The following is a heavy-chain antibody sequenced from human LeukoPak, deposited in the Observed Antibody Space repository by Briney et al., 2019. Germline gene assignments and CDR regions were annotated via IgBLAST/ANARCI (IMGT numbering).Heavy chain of an antibody. CDR2: IRSGGDST. V-gene: IGHV3-23*01. D-gene: IGHD1-20*01. J-gene: IGHJ4*02. CDR3: AKSYSDNWYSFDY. Sequence: PGGSLRLSCAASGFTFSGFAMTWVRQAPGKGLHWVSSIRSGGDSTYYADSVKGRFTISRDNSKNTLYLQMNNLRAEDASIYYCAKSYSDNWYSFDYVGQGTLVTVFS. CDR1: GFTFSGFA.